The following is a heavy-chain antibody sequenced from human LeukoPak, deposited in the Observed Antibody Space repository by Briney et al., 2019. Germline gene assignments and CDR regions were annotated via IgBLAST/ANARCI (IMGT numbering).Heavy chain of an antibody. CDR2: IYYTGSA. Sequence: SETLSLTCTVSGDSITTSIYYWGWIRQAPEKGLEWIGTIYYTGSAYHNPSLKSRVTISVDTSKNQFSLKLSSVTAADTAVYFCARHMWSGENWFDPWGQGTLVTVSS. D-gene: IGHD2-21*01. J-gene: IGHJ5*02. CDR3: ARHMWSGENWFDP. CDR1: GDSITTSIYY. V-gene: IGHV4-39*01.